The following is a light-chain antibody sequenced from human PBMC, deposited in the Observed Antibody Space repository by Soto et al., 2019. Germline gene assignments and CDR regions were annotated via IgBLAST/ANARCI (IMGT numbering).Light chain of an antibody. J-gene: IGKJ1*01. CDR3: QQSYSTPRT. V-gene: IGKV1-39*01. CDR1: KNINTW. CDR2: AAS. Sequence: DIQMTQSASTLSASLGDRVTITCRASKNINTWVAWYQQKTGKAPKLLIYAASSLQSGVPSRFSGSGSGTDFTLTISSLQPEDFATYYCQQSYSTPRTFGQGTKV.